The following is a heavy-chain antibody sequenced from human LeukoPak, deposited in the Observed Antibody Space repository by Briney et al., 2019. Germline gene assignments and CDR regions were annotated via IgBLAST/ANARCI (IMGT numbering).Heavy chain of an antibody. D-gene: IGHD2-15*01. CDR1: GGSISSSSYY. CDR2: IYYSGST. V-gene: IGHV4-39*01. CDR3: ARGSCGGIVVVVAATPNRPLDY. J-gene: IGHJ4*02. Sequence: SETLSLTCTVSGGSISSSSYYWGWIRQPPGKGLEWIGSIYYSGSTYYNPSLKSRVTISVDTSKNQFSLKLSSVTAADTAVYYCARGSCGGIVVVVAATPNRPLDYWGQGTLVTVSS.